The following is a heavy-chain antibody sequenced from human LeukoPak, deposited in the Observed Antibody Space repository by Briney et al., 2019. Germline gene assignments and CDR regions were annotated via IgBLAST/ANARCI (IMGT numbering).Heavy chain of an antibody. D-gene: IGHD3-9*01. J-gene: IGHJ4*02. CDR3: ARVYYDILTGQSMGYYFDY. Sequence: SETLSLTCTVSGGSISSYYWSWIRQPPGKGLEWIGEINHSGSTNYNPSLKSRVTISVDTSKNQFSLKLSSVTATDTAVYYCARVYYDILTGQSMGYYFDYWGQGTLVTVSS. CDR1: GGSISSYY. CDR2: INHSGST. V-gene: IGHV4-34*01.